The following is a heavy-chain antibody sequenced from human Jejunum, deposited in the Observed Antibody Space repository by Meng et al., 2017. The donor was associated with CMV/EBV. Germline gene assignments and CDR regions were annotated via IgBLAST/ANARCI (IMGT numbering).Heavy chain of an antibody. CDR1: ISSGDYY. Sequence: ISSGDYYWSWIRQPPGKGLEWIGFIKYGGTTYYNPSLKSRVITSVDTSKNQFSLRLSSVTAADTAVYYCARTEDCSSSSCYTGFDPWGQGSLVTVSS. J-gene: IGHJ5*02. D-gene: IGHD2-2*01. V-gene: IGHV4-30-4*08. CDR3: ARTEDCSSSSCYTGFDP. CDR2: IKYGGTT.